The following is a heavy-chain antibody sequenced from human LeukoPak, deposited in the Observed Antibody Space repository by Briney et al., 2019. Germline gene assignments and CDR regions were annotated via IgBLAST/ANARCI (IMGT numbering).Heavy chain of an antibody. CDR3: AREDIVVVPAAESYYYYMDV. CDR1: GFTFSSYW. D-gene: IGHD2-2*01. Sequence: GGSLRLSCAASGFTFSSYWMSWVRQAPGKGLEWVANIKQDGSEKYYVDSVKGRFTISRDNAKNSLYLQMNSLRAEDTAVYYCAREDIVVVPAAESYYYYMDVWGKGTTVTVSS. J-gene: IGHJ6*03. CDR2: IKQDGSEK. V-gene: IGHV3-7*01.